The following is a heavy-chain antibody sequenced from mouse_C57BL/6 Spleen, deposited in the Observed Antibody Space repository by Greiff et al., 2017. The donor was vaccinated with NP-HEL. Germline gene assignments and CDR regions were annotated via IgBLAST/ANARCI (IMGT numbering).Heavy chain of an antibody. CDR1: GYTFTSYW. V-gene: IGHV1-69*01. Sequence: VQLQQPGAELVMPGASVKLSCKASGYTFTSYWMHWVKQRPGQGLEWIGEIDPSDSYTNYNQKFKGKSTLTVDKPSSTAYMQLSSLTSEDSAVYYCARMEIGFAYWGQGTLVTVSA. CDR2: IDPSDSYT. CDR3: ARMEIGFAY. J-gene: IGHJ3*01.